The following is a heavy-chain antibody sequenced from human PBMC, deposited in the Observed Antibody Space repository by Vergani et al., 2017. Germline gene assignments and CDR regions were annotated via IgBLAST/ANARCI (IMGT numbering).Heavy chain of an antibody. J-gene: IGHJ3*01. CDR1: GITFWKFG. CDR2: LSWNSGAV. V-gene: IGHV3-9*01. D-gene: IGHD5-12*01. CDR3: TKGSGYFYDSAGHGYDPYTGFDL. Sequence: EVDLVESGGGLAQPGGSLRLSCEASGITFWKFGMHLVRQGPGKGLEWVSDLSWNSGAVDYADSVRCRLTISRDNAKIHLFLEMNSLRCEDTAVYFCTKGSGYFYDSAGHGYDPYTGFDLWGQGTLVTVSS.